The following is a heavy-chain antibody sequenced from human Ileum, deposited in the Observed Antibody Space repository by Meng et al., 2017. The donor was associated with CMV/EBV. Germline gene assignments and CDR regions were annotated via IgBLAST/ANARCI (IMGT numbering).Heavy chain of an antibody. J-gene: IGHJ4*02. V-gene: IGHV3-7*01. CDR3: ARGYCSNNNCYGAGFDY. CDR2: INQHGSER. Sequence: GGSLRLSCAASGFTFSRYWMSWVRQAPGKGLEWVANINQHGSERYYVGSVKGRFTISRDNADNSLYLQMNSLRGEDTAVYFCARGYCSNNNCYGAGFDYWGQGTLVTVSS. CDR1: GFTFSRYW. D-gene: IGHD2-2*01.